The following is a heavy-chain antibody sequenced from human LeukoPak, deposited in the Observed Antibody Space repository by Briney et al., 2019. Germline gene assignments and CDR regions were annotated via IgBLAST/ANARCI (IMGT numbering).Heavy chain of an antibody. V-gene: IGHV1-2*02. CDR2: INLNSGGT. D-gene: IGHD2-2*01. CDR3: ARGGSPIFYYYIDV. CDR1: GYTFTGYY. J-gene: IGHJ6*03. Sequence: ASVKVSCKASGYTFTGYYMHWVRQAPGQGLEWMGWINLNSGGTNYAQKFQGRVTMTRDTSISTVYMELSRLRSDDTAIYYCARGGSPIFYYYIDVWGKGTTVTISS.